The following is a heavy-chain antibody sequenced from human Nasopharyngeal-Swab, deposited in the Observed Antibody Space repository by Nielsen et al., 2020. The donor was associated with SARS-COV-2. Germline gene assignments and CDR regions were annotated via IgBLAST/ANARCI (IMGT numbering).Heavy chain of an antibody. Sequence: ASVKVSCKTPGYIFANYGVTWVRQAPGQGLEWMGWISGLNANTNYARKFQDRVTMTTDTSTSTVYMELRSLRSDDTAVYYCARDRGYCRGDKCGLDAFDIWGQGTMVTVSS. D-gene: IGHD2-15*01. V-gene: IGHV1-18*01. CDR2: ISGLNANT. CDR1: GYIFANYG. CDR3: ARDRGYCRGDKCGLDAFDI. J-gene: IGHJ3*02.